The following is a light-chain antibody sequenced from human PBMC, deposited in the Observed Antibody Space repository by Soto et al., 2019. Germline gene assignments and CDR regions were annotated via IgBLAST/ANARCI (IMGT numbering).Light chain of an antibody. J-gene: IGLJ2*01. Sequence: QSVLTQPPSASGTPGQRVTISCSGSSSNIGSNTVNWYQQLPGTAPKLLIYSNNQRPSGVPDRFSGSKSGTSASLAISGLQSEDEADYCCAAWDDSLNGVVFGGGTMLTVL. CDR2: SNN. CDR1: SSNIGSNT. CDR3: AAWDDSLNGVV. V-gene: IGLV1-44*01.